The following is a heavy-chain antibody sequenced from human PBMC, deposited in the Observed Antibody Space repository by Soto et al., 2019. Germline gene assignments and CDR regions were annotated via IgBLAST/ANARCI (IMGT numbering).Heavy chain of an antibody. CDR1: GFTFSSYA. CDR3: AKGRRYNYAIYFDP. D-gene: IGHD5-18*01. J-gene: IGHJ5*02. Sequence: EVQLLESGGDLVQPGGSLRLSCAASGFTFSSYAMSWVRQAPGKGPEWVSSMSGSGDNTYYADSVKGRFIISRDNSKNPLYLQMSRLRGDDTAVYSCAKGRRYNYAIYFDPWGQGTLVTVSS. CDR2: MSGSGDNT. V-gene: IGHV3-23*01.